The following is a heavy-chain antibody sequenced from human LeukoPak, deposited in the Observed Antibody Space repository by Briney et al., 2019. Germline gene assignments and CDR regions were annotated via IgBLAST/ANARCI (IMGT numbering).Heavy chain of an antibody. CDR1: GGSVSSGSHY. Sequence: PSETLSLTCTVSGGSVSSGSHYWRWIRRPPGKGLEWIGYIYYNGTTNYNPSLKSRVTISLDTSKNHFSLNLISVTAADTAVYYCARARVTVVQGLMVGGDMDVWRKGTTVTVSS. V-gene: IGHV4-61*03. CDR3: ARARVTVVQGLMVGGDMDV. CDR2: IYYNGTT. D-gene: IGHD3-10*01. J-gene: IGHJ6*03.